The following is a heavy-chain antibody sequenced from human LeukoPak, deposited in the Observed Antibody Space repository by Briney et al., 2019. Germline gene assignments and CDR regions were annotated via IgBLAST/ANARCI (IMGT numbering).Heavy chain of an antibody. V-gene: IGHV3-74*01. CDR1: GFTFSSHL. CDR2: ISSDGTYT. Sequence: GGSLRLSCAASGFTFSSHLMHWVRQAPGKGLVWVSRISSDGTYTNYADSVRGRFTISRDNSKNTLYMQMNSLRVEDTAVYYCAKVRGSSWPDDFDYWGQGTLVTVSS. CDR3: AKVRGSSWPDDFDY. J-gene: IGHJ4*02. D-gene: IGHD6-13*01.